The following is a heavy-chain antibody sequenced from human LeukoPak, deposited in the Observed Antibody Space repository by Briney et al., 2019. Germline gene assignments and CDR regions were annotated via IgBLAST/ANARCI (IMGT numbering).Heavy chain of an antibody. CDR3: ARGYCSGDNCSPGDV. CDR2: IYTSGTT. CDR1: GGSISSYY. Sequence: PSETLSLTCTVSGGSISSYYWSWIRQPAGKGLEWIGRIYTSGTTNYNPSLKSRVNISVDKSKNQFSLKLSSVTAADTAIYYCARGYCSGDNCSPGDVWGKGTTVTVSS. V-gene: IGHV4-4*07. J-gene: IGHJ6*04. D-gene: IGHD2-15*01.